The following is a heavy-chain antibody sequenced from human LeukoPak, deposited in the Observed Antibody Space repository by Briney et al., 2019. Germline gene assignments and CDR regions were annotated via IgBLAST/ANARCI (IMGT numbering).Heavy chain of an antibody. CDR2: IYYSGST. V-gene: IGHV4-39*01. Sequence: PSETLSLTCTVSGGSISSSSYYWGWIRQPPGKGLEWIVSIYYSGSTYYNPSLKSRVTISVDTSKNQFSLKLSSVTAADSAVYYCARHSEARQLWLKGHYYYYMDVWGKGTTVTISS. D-gene: IGHD5-18*01. CDR3: ARHSEARQLWLKGHYYYYMDV. CDR1: GGSISSSSYY. J-gene: IGHJ6*03.